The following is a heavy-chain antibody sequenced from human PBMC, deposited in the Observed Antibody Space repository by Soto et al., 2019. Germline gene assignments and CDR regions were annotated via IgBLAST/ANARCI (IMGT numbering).Heavy chain of an antibody. CDR3: ARDPGYSGYFDY. Sequence: GASVKVSCKASGYTFTGYYMHWVRQAPGQGLEWMGWINPNSGGTNYAQKFQGRVTLTRDTSISTAYMELSRLRSDDTAVYYCARDPGYSGYFDYWGQGTLVTVSS. CDR2: INPNSGGT. J-gene: IGHJ4*02. D-gene: IGHD2-15*01. CDR1: GYTFTGYY. V-gene: IGHV1-2*02.